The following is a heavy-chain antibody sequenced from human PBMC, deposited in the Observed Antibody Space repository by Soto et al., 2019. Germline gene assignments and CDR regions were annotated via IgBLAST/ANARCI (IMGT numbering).Heavy chain of an antibody. V-gene: IGHV3-30-3*01. CDR1: GFTFSSYA. Sequence: QVQLVESGGGVVQPGRSLRLSCAASGFTFSSYAMHWVRQAPGKGLEWVAVISYDGNNKYYADSVKGRFTISRDNSKNTLYLQMNSLRAEDTAVYYCARDHYYDRNDYWGQGTLVTVSS. J-gene: IGHJ4*02. CDR3: ARDHYYDRNDY. CDR2: ISYDGNNK. D-gene: IGHD3-22*01.